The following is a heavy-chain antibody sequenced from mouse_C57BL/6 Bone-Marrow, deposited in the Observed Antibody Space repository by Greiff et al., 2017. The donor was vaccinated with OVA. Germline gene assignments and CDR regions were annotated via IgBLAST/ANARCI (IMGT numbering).Heavy chain of an antibody. V-gene: IGHV14-1*01. D-gene: IGHD1-1*01. CDR3: TAQHITTEVATRPWYFDV. J-gene: IGHJ1*03. Sequence: VQLQQSGAELVRPGASVKLSCTASGFNIKDYYMHWVKQRPEQGLEWIGRIDPEDGDTEYAPKFQGKATMTADTSSNTAYLQLSSLTSEDTAVYYCTAQHITTEVATRPWYFDVWGTGTTVTVSS. CDR1: GFNIKDYY. CDR2: IDPEDGDT.